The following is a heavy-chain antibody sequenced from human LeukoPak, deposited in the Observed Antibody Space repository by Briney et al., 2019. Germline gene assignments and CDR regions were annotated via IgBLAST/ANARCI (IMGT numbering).Heavy chain of an antibody. V-gene: IGHV4-59*08. J-gene: IGHJ6*02. D-gene: IGHD2-2*01. CDR2: ISSRGST. CDR3: ARRPVFYGMDV. Sequence: SETLSLACTVSGGSISPYYWSCIRQPPKKGLEWIAYISSRGSTNYNPSLKSRVPISVDTSHNQFSLKLSSVTTADTAVYYCARRPVFYGMDVWGQGTTVTVSS. CDR1: GGSISPYY.